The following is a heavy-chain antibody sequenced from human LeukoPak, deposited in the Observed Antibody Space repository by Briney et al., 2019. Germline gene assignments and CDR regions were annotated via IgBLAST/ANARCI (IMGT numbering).Heavy chain of an antibody. D-gene: IGHD2-2*01. CDR1: GFTFTDYY. V-gene: IGHV3-11*04. CDR3: ARAAEDIVVVPAAHMDV. Sequence: GGSLRLSCATSGFTFTDYYMSWIRQAPGKGLEWVSYVSVSGTTMYYADSVKGRFTLSRDNAKNSLYLQMNSLRAEDTAVYYCARAAEDIVVVPAAHMDVWGKGTTVTVSS. CDR2: VSVSGTTM. J-gene: IGHJ6*03.